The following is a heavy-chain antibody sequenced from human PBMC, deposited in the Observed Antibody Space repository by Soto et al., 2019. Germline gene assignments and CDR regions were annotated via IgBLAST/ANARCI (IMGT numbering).Heavy chain of an antibody. CDR3: ARPMVYYYDSSGYHPKTYYYYGMDV. CDR1: GYSFTSYW. Sequence: PGESRKISCKGSGYSFTSYWIGWVRQMPGKGLEWMGIIYPGDSDTRYSPSFQGQVTISADKSISTAYLQWSSLKASDTAMYYCARPMVYYYDSSGYHPKTYYYYGMDVWGQGTTVTVSS. V-gene: IGHV5-51*01. CDR2: IYPGDSDT. J-gene: IGHJ6*02. D-gene: IGHD3-22*01.